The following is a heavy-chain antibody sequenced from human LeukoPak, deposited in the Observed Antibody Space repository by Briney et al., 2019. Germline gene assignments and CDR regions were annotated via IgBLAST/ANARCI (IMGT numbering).Heavy chain of an antibody. Sequence: SGGSLRLSCAVSGFTFSGFWMSWSRQAPGKGLEWVASINSDGSEGYYAEVVKGRFTISRDNAKNSLYLQINSLRAEDTAVYYCARSSYSSSSSVWGQGTMVTVSS. V-gene: IGHV3-7*03. CDR3: ARSSYSSSSSV. CDR2: INSDGSEG. CDR1: GFTFSGFW. D-gene: IGHD6-6*01. J-gene: IGHJ3*01.